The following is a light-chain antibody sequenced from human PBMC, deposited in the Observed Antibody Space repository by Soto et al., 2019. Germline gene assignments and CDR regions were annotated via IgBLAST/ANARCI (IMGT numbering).Light chain of an antibody. Sequence: QSVLTQPASVSGSPGQSIAISCTGTSSDVGGYNYVTWYQQHPGKAPKLMIYDVSNRPSGVSDRFSGSKSGNTASLTISGLQAEDEGDYYCNSYTSSSTEVFGTGTKVTVL. CDR2: DVS. J-gene: IGLJ1*01. CDR1: SSDVGGYNY. V-gene: IGLV2-14*03. CDR3: NSYTSSSTEV.